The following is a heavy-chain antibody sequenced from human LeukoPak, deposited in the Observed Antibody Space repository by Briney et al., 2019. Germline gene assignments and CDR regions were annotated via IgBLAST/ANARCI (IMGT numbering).Heavy chain of an antibody. D-gene: IGHD6-19*01. CDR2: INPSGGST. CDR3: AREKQWLNALDY. CDR1: GGTFSSYA. J-gene: IGHJ4*02. V-gene: IGHV1-46*01. Sequence: ASVKVSCKASGGTFSSYAISWVRQAPGQGLEWMGIINPSGGSTSYAQKFQGRVTMTRDMSTSTVYMELSSLRSEDTAVYYCAREKQWLNALDYWGQGTLVTVSS.